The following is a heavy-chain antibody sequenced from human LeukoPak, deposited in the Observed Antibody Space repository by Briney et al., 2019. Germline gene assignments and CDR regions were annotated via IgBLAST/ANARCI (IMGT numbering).Heavy chain of an antibody. V-gene: IGHV4-59*01. CDR1: GGSISSYY. Sequence: SETLSLTCTVSGGSISSYYWSWIRQPPGEVLEWIGYIYYSGSTNYNPSLKSRVTISVDTSKNQFSLKLSSVTAADTAVYYCARAKYYYGSGSYYSGAFDYWGQGTLATVSS. CDR2: IYYSGST. CDR3: ARAKYYYGSGSYYSGAFDY. D-gene: IGHD3-10*01. J-gene: IGHJ4*02.